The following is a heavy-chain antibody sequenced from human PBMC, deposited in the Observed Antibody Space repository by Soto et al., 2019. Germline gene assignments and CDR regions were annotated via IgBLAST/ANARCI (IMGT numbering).Heavy chain of an antibody. J-gene: IGHJ4*02. CDR3: ARSYYGSGRPFGY. Sequence: GGSLRLSCAASGFSFSTYGMHWARQAPGKGLEWVAVIWYDGSNKYYGDSVKGRFTISRDNSKNTLYLQMNSLRAEDTAVYYCARSYYGSGRPFGYWGQGTLVTVSS. V-gene: IGHV3-33*01. D-gene: IGHD3-10*01. CDR1: GFSFSTYG. CDR2: IWYDGSNK.